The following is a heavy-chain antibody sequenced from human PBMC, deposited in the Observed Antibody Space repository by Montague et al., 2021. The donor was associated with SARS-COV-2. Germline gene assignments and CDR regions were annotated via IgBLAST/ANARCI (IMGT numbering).Heavy chain of an antibody. V-gene: IGHV6-1*01. D-gene: IGHD1-26*01. CDR3: ARTSASSDY. J-gene: IGHJ4*02. Sequence: CAISGDSVSRNSAAWNWIRQSPSKGLEWLGRTYYRSKKKNDYAVSVKSRITINPDTSKNQISLQLNSVTPEDTAVYYCARTSASSDYWGQGTLVTVSS. CDR1: GDSVSRNSAA. CDR2: TYYRSKKKN.